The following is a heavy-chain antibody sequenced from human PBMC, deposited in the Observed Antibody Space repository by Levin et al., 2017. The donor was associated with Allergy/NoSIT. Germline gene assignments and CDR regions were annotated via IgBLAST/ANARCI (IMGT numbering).Heavy chain of an antibody. J-gene: IGHJ4*02. Sequence: VASVKVSCKVSRDKFFGYWIGWVRQMPGKGLEWMGVVYPANSDTKYSPSFQGQVTISADKSISTAYLQWNSLRASDTATYFCATQTTADSGGWHIQYWGQGTLVTVSS. CDR1: RDKFFGYW. D-gene: IGHD3-22*01. V-gene: IGHV5-51*01. CDR2: VYPANSDT. CDR3: ATQTTADSGGWHIQY.